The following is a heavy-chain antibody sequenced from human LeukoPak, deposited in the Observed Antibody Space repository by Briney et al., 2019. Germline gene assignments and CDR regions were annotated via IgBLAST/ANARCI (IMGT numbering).Heavy chain of an antibody. CDR1: GFTFSHYN. D-gene: IGHD6-6*01. J-gene: IGHJ4*02. Sequence: GGSLRLSCAASGFTFSHYNMNWVRQAPGKGLEWVSYITGSSSNIYYADSVKGRFTISRDNAKNSLYLQMNSLRVEDTAIYYCARGGAARPDFWGQGTLVTVSS. CDR2: ITGSSSNI. CDR3: ARGGAARPDF. V-gene: IGHV3-48*04.